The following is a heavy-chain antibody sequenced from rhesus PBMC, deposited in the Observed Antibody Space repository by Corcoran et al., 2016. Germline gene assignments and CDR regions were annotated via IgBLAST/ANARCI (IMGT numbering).Heavy chain of an antibody. CDR3: ARLGYCSGGVCYDVYGLDS. Sequence: QVQLQESGPGLVKPSETLSLTCAVSGGSFSSYWWSWIRQPPGKGLGWIGGNKVKCGSTQHNPSLKSRVTISKDASKNQFSRKLSSVTAADTAVYYCARLGYCSGGVCYDVYGLDSWGQGVVVTVSS. J-gene: IGHJ6*01. D-gene: IGHD2-8*01. V-gene: IGHV4-80*01. CDR1: GGSFSSYW. CDR2: NKVKCGST.